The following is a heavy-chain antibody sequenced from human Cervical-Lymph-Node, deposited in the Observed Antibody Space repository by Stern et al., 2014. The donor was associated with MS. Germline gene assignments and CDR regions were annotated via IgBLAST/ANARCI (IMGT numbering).Heavy chain of an antibody. Sequence: DQLVESGPGLVKPSQTLSLTCTVSGVSVSSGGYYWTWIRQVPGKGLEWVGYMHHSGTTFYNPSLKGRVSISRDTSKNQFSLNLRSVIAADTAVYYCATIPPHIEGAAFEIWGQGTMVTVSS. CDR2: MHHSGTT. V-gene: IGHV4-31*03. CDR1: GVSVSSGGYY. CDR3: ATIPPHIEGAAFEI. D-gene: IGHD1-26*01. J-gene: IGHJ3*02.